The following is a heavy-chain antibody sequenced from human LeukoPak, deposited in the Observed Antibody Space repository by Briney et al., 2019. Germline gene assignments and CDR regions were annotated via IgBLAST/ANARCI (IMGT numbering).Heavy chain of an antibody. D-gene: IGHD3-22*01. CDR1: GGSISSYY. Sequence: SETLSLTCTVSGGSISSYYWSWIRQPPAKGLERIGYIYYSGSTNYNPSLKSRVTISVDTSKNQFSLKLSSVTAADTAVYYCARLRYYDSSGVDAFDIWGQGTMVTVSS. V-gene: IGHV4-59*08. J-gene: IGHJ3*02. CDR2: IYYSGST. CDR3: ARLRYYDSSGVDAFDI.